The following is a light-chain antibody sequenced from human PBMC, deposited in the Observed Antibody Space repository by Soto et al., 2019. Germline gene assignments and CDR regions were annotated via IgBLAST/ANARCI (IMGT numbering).Light chain of an antibody. CDR1: QGISTW. V-gene: IGKV1D-16*01. J-gene: IGKJ1*01. CDR2: AAS. Sequence: DLQMTQFPSSLSASVGDRVNITCRACQGISTWLAWYQQKPERAPKSLIYAASRLQSAVPPRFRGSGSETDFILTISSLQPEDFASYYCQQYNRYPRTFGQGTKVEIK. CDR3: QQYNRYPRT.